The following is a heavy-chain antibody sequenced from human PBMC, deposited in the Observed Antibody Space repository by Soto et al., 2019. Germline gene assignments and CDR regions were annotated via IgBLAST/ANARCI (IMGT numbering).Heavy chain of an antibody. J-gene: IGHJ6*02. V-gene: IGHV1-69*13. Sequence: SVKVSWKASGGAFSSYAISWVRQAPGQGLEWMGGIIPIFGTANYAQKFQGRVTITADESTSTAYMELSSLRSEDTAVYYCARAGRFGMGNYYYYYYGMDVWGQGTTVTVSS. CDR3: ARAGRFGMGNYYYYYYGMDV. CDR1: GGAFSSYA. D-gene: IGHD7-27*01. CDR2: IIPIFGTA.